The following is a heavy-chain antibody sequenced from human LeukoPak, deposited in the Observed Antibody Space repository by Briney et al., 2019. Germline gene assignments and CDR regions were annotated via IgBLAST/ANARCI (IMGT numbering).Heavy chain of an antibody. CDR1: GGSFSGYY. CDR2: INHSGST. Sequence: SETLSLTCAVYGGSFSGYYWSWIRQPPGKGLEWIGEINHSGSTNYNPSLKSRVTISVDTSKNQFSLKLSSVTAADTAVYYCASGGATPLDYWGQGTLVTVSS. J-gene: IGHJ4*02. V-gene: IGHV4-34*01. D-gene: IGHD1-26*01. CDR3: ASGGATPLDY.